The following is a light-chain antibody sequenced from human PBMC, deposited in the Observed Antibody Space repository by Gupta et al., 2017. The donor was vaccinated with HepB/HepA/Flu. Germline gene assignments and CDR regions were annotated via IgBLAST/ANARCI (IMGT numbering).Light chain of an antibody. CDR1: SSNIGSKF. J-gene: IGLJ3*02. CDR3: GTWDNSLSVGV. V-gene: IGLV1-51*02. Sequence: QSVLTQPPSVSAAPGQRVTISCSGTSSNIGSKFVSWYQHLPGTAPKLLIDETKERPSGIPDRFSGSKSGTSDNLAITGLQTGDEADYYCGTWDNSLSVGVFGGGTKLTVL. CDR2: ETK.